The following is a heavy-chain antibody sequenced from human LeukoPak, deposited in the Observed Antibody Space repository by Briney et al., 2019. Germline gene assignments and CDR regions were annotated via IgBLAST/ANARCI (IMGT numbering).Heavy chain of an antibody. CDR3: AKDRDIAAAGYLFDY. D-gene: IGHD6-13*01. CDR1: GFTFSSYG. CDR2: ISYDGSNK. J-gene: IGHJ4*02. V-gene: IGHV3-30*18. Sequence: PGGSLRLSCAASGFTFSSYGMHWVRQAPGKGLEWVAVISYDGSNKYYADSVKGRFTISRDNSKNTLYLQMNSLRAEDTAVYYCAKDRDIAAAGYLFDYWGQGTLVTVSS.